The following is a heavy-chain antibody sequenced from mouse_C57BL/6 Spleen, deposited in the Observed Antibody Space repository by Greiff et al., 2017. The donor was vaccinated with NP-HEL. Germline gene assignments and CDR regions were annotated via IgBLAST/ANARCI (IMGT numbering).Heavy chain of an antibody. J-gene: IGHJ4*01. CDR3: ARGDDGYPYAMDY. D-gene: IGHD2-3*01. CDR1: GYSITSGYY. Sequence: EVQLVESGPGLVKPSQSLSLTCSVTGYSITSGYYWNWIRQFPGNKLEWMGYISYDGSNNYNPSLKNRISITRDTSKNQFFLKLNSVTTEDTATYYCARGDDGYPYAMDYWGQGTSVTVSS. CDR2: ISYDGSN. V-gene: IGHV3-6*01.